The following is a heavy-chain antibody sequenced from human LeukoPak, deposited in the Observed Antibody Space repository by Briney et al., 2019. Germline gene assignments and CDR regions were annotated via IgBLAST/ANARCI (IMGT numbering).Heavy chain of an antibody. D-gene: IGHD3-10*01. V-gene: IGHV3-30*18. CDR2: ISYDGSNK. J-gene: IGHJ6*02. CDR1: GFTFSSYG. Sequence: QAGGSLRLSCAASGFTFSSYGMHWVRQAPGKGLEWVAVISYDGSNKYYADSVKGRFTISRDNSKNTLYLQMNSLRAEDTAVYYCAKGGIEDYYGMDVWGQGTTVTVSS. CDR3: AKGGIEDYYGMDV.